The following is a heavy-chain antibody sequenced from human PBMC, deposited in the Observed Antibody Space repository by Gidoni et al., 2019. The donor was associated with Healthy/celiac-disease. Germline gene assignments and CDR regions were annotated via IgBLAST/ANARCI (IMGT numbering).Heavy chain of an antibody. V-gene: IGHV3-33*01. CDR2: IWYDGSNK. D-gene: IGHD3-3*01. J-gene: IGHJ4*02. CDR1: GFTFSSYG. Sequence: QVQLVESGGGVVQPGRSLRLSCEASGFTFSSYGMHWVRQAPGKGLEWVAVIWYDGSNKYYADSVKGRFTISRDNSKNTLYLQMNSLRAEDTAVYYCARDLRITIFGVVTQLPTYWGQGTLVTVSS. CDR3: ARDLRITIFGVVTQLPTY.